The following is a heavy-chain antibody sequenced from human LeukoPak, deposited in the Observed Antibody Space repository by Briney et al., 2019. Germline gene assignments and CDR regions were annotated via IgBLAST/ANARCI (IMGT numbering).Heavy chain of an antibody. CDR2: IYYRGTT. CDR1: GDSISSYY. D-gene: IGHD3-10*01. J-gene: IGHJ4*02. Sequence: SETLSLTCTVSGDSISSYYWSWIRQPPGKGLEWIGYIYYRGTTNYNPSLKSRVTISVDTSKNHFSLKLDSVTAADTAVYYCARAGSRDHYDYWGQGILVTVSS. CDR3: ARAGSRDHYDY. V-gene: IGHV4-59*01.